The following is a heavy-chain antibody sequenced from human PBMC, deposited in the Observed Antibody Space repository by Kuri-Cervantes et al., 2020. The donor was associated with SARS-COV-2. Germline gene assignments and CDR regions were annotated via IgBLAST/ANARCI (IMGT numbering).Heavy chain of an antibody. CDR2: IIPILGIA. D-gene: IGHD2-21*01. Sequence: SVKVSCKASGYTFTSYDINWVRQATGQGLEWMGRIIPILGIANYAQKFQGRVTMTTDTSTSTAYMELRSLRSDDTAVYYCARDVIRRVWSYGMDVWGQGTMVTVSS. V-gene: IGHV1-69*04. CDR1: GYTFTSYD. J-gene: IGHJ6*02. CDR3: ARDVIRRVWSYGMDV.